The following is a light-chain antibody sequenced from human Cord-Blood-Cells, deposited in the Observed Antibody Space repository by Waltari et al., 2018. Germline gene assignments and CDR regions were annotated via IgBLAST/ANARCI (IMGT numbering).Light chain of an antibody. CDR2: DVS. CDR1: SSDVGGYNY. V-gene: IGLV2-11*01. CDR3: CSYAGSYTVV. Sequence: QSALTQPRSVSWSPGQSVTISCTGTSSDVGGYNYVPWYQQHPGKAPKRMIYDVSKRPSGVPDRFSGSKSGNTASMTISGLQAEDEADYYCCSYAGSYTVVFGGGTKLTVL. J-gene: IGLJ2*01.